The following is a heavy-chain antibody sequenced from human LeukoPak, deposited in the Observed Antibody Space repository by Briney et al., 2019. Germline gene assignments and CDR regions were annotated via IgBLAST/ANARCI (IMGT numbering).Heavy chain of an antibody. CDR1: GFTFSSYS. J-gene: IGHJ4*02. V-gene: IGHV3-48*04. Sequence: GGSLRLSCAASGFTFSSYSMNWVRQAPGKGLEWVSYISSGSSTIYYADSVKGRFTISRDNAKNSLYLQMNSLRAEDTAVYYCARAALWFGELQEDYWGQGTLVTVSS. CDR2: ISSGSSTI. CDR3: ARAALWFGELQEDY. D-gene: IGHD3-10*01.